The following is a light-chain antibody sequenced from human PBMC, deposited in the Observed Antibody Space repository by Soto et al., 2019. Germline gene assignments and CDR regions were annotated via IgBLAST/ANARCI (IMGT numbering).Light chain of an antibody. Sequence: QSALTQPASVSGSPGQSITISCTGTSSDIGGYNYVSWYQQHPGKAPKLMTYEVNHRPSGVSDRFSGSKSGNTASLTISGLQAEDEADYYCSSYTIRSTVIFGGGTKLTVL. J-gene: IGLJ2*01. CDR2: EVN. CDR1: SSDIGGYNY. V-gene: IGLV2-14*01. CDR3: SSYTIRSTVI.